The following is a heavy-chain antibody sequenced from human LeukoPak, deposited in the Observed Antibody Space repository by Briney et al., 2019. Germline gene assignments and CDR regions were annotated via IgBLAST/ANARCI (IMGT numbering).Heavy chain of an antibody. CDR1: GGSISGSNW. V-gene: IGHV4-4*02. Sequence: PSETLSLTCAGSGGSISGSNWWSWVRQPPGKGLGWIGDIHHTGNTYYNPSLKSRVTISVDTSKSQFSLKLSSVTAADTAVYYCARTRYYYNSRSYGAPYYFDYWGQGTLVTVSS. J-gene: IGHJ4*02. CDR2: IHHTGNT. D-gene: IGHD3-10*01. CDR3: ARTRYYYNSRSYGAPYYFDY.